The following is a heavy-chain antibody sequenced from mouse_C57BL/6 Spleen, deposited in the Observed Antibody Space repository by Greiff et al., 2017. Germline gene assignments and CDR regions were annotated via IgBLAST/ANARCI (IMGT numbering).Heavy chain of an antibody. CDR3: AREGQTDYFDY. CDR1: GYTFTSYW. Sequence: QVQLQQSGAELVRPGSSVKLSCKASGYTFTSYWMDWVKQRPGQGLEWIGNIYPSDSETHYNQKFKDKATLTVDKPSSPAYMQLSSLTSEDSAVYYCAREGQTDYFDYWGQGTTLTVSS. J-gene: IGHJ2*01. CDR2: IYPSDSET. V-gene: IGHV1-61*01. D-gene: IGHD4-1*01.